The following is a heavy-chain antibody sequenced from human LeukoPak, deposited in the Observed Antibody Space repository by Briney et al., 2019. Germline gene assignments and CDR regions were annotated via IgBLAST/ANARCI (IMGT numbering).Heavy chain of an antibody. J-gene: IGHJ4*02. CDR1: GFTFSSYE. CDR3: ARDCSGGSCYYDY. V-gene: IGHV3-20*04. CDR2: INWNGGST. Sequence: CPGGSLRLSCAASGFTFSSYEMNWVRQAPGKGLEWVSGINWNGGSTGYADSVKGRFTISRDNAKNSLYLQMNSLRAEDTALYYCARDCSGGSCYYDYWGQGTLVTVSS. D-gene: IGHD2-15*01.